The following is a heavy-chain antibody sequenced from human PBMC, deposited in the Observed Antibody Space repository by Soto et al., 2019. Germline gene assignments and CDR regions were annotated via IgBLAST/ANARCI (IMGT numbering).Heavy chain of an antibody. CDR2: TYYRSKWYN. Sequence: SQTLSLTCAISGDSVSSNSAAWNWIRQSPSRGLEWLGRTYYRSKWYNDYAVSVKSRITINPDTSKNQFSLQLNSVTPEDTAVYYCARDRGYCSGGSCYDFDYWGQGTLVTVSS. J-gene: IGHJ4*02. CDR3: ARDRGYCSGGSCYDFDY. CDR1: GDSVSSNSAA. D-gene: IGHD2-15*01. V-gene: IGHV6-1*01.